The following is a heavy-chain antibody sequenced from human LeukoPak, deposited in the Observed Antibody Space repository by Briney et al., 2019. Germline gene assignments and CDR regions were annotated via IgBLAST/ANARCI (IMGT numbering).Heavy chain of an antibody. CDR3: AKDTVGTMVRGVPGAFDY. V-gene: IGHV3-30*18. D-gene: IGHD3-10*01. Sequence: GRSLRLSCAASGFTFSSYGMHWVRQAPGKGLEWVAVISYDGSNKYYADSVKGRFTISRDNSKNTLYLQMNSLRAEDTAVYYCAKDTVGTMVRGVPGAFDYWGQGTLVTVSS. CDR1: GFTFSSYG. J-gene: IGHJ4*02. CDR2: ISYDGSNK.